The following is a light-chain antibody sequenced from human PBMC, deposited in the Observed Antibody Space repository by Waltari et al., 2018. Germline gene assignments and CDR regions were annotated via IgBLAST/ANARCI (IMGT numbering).Light chain of an antibody. V-gene: IGKV3-20*01. J-gene: IGKJ1*01. Sequence: ETVLTQSPGTLSLSPGEGATLSCRASQSVGRSLVWDQQKPGRAPRLLLYGTSIRATGIPDRFNGSGSGTDFSLTISRLEPEDSAVYYCQMYVRLPVTFGQGTKVEI. CDR1: QSVGRS. CDR2: GTS. CDR3: QMYVRLPVT.